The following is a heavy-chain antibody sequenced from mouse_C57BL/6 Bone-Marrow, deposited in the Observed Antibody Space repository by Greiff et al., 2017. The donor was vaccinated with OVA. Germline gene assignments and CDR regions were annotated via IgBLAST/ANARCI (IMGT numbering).Heavy chain of an antibody. CDR2: IDPSDSYT. Sequence: QVHVKQPGAELVKPGASVKLSCKASGYTFTSYWMQWVKQRPGQGLEWIGEIDPSDSYTNYNQKFKGKATLTVDTSSSTAYMQLSSLTSEDSAVYYCARDWDDFDYWGKGTTLTVSS. V-gene: IGHV1-50*01. CDR1: GYTFTSYW. CDR3: ARDWDDFDY. J-gene: IGHJ2*01. D-gene: IGHD4-1*01.